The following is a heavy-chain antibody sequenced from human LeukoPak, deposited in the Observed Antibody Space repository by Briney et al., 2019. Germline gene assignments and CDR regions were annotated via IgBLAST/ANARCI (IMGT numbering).Heavy chain of an antibody. J-gene: IGHJ6*02. V-gene: IGHV5-10-1*01. Sequence: GESLKISCKGPEYRFTSYWISWVRQMPGKGLEWMGRIDPSDSYTIYSPSFQGHVTISADKSISTAYLQWSSLKASDTAMYYCARRGYYYYGMDVWGQGTAVTVSS. CDR2: IDPSDSYT. CDR1: EYRFTSYW. CDR3: ARRGYYYYGMDV.